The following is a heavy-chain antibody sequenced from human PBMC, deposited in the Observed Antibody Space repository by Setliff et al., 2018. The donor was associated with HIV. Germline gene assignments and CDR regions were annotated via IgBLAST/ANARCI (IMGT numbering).Heavy chain of an antibody. CDR2: INPNSGGT. V-gene: IGHV1-2*02. Sequence: ASVKVSCKASGYTFTGDYINWVRQAPGQGLEWMGWINPNSGGTNYAQKFQGRVTMTRDTSTYTAYMELTRLRSDDTAMFYCARALSRRPAQNWFDPWGQGTMVTVSS. D-gene: IGHD2-15*01. CDR3: ARALSRRPAQNWFDP. CDR1: GYTFTGDY. J-gene: IGHJ5*02.